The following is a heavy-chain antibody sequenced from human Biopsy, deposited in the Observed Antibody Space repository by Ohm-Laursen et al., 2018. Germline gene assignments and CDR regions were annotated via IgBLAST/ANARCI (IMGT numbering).Heavy chain of an antibody. CDR2: IKRDGTTT. CDR1: GFTFSNYY. J-gene: IGHJ4*02. D-gene: IGHD4-11*01. V-gene: IGHV3-74*01. Sequence: SLRLSCAASGFTFSNYYMHWVRQAPGKGLLWVSPIKRDGTTTDYAESVKGRFTISRDNAKNTLYLQMNSLRAEDTAVYYCARGGFFAYSTFDYWGQGALVTVSS. CDR3: ARGGFFAYSTFDY.